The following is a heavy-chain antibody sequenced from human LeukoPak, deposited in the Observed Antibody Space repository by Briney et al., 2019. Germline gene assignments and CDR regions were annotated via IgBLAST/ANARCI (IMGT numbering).Heavy chain of an antibody. CDR1: GFTFSSYW. CDR2: IKQDGSEK. Sequence: GGSLRLSCAASGFTFSSYWMSWVRQAPGKGLEWVANIKQDGSEKYYVDSVKGRFTISRDNAKNSLYLQMNSLRAEDTAVYYCAREVVRTKYYFDYWGQGTLVTVSS. V-gene: IGHV3-7*01. J-gene: IGHJ4*02. CDR3: AREVVRTKYYFDY. D-gene: IGHD2-15*01.